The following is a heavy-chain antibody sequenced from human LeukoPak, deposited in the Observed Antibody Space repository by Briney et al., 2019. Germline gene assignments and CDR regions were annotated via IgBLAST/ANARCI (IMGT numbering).Heavy chain of an antibody. D-gene: IGHD3-16*01. V-gene: IGHV3-53*01. CDR2: IYSGGST. CDR3: ASPEGVFDAFDI. J-gene: IGHJ3*02. Sequence: GRSLRLSCAASGFTVSSNYMSWVRQAPGKGLEWVSVIYSGGSTYYADSVKGRFTISRDNSKNTLYLQMNSLRAEDTAVYYCASPEGVFDAFDIWGQGTMVTVSS. CDR1: GFTVSSNY.